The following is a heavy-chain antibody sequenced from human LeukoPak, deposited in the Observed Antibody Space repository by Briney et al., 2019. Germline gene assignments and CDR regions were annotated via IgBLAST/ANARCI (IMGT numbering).Heavy chain of an antibody. CDR2: ISASGST. CDR1: GGSISSNY. J-gene: IGHJ5*02. V-gene: IGHV4-4*07. Sequence: SETLSLTCTVFGGSISSNYWSWIRQPAGKGPEWVGRISASGSTNYNPSLASRVSMSVDTSKNQYSLKLISVTAADTAVYYCARAVGFYDSGNYYNPNCFDPWGQGTLVTVSS. CDR3: ARAVGFYDSGNYYNPNCFDP. D-gene: IGHD3-10*01.